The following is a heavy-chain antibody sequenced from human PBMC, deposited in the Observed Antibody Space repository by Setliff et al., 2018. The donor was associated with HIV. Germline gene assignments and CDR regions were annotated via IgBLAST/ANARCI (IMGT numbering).Heavy chain of an antibody. CDR1: GFTFSSYA. Sequence: PGGSLRLSCAASGFTFSSYAIHWVRQAPGKGLECVGLISYDGRETYYADSVEGRFTISRDQSKNTLYLQMNTLRPEDTAVYYCARGIYTGYDHFDYWGQGTLVTVSS. J-gene: IGHJ4*02. CDR3: ARGIYTGYDHFDY. CDR2: ISYDGRET. D-gene: IGHD5-12*01. V-gene: IGHV3-30*04.